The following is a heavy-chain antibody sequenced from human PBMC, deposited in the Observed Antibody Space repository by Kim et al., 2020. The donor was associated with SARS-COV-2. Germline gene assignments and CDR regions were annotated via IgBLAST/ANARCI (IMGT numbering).Heavy chain of an antibody. CDR1: GGSFSGYY. J-gene: IGHJ1*01. D-gene: IGHD2-2*01. Sequence: SETLSLTCAVYGGSFSGYYWSWIRQPPGKGLEWIGEINHSGSTNYNPSLKSRVTISVDTSKNQFSLKLSSVTAADTAVYYCARGAYCSSTSCYVGSYFQHWGQGTLVTVSS. CDR3: ARGAYCSSTSCYVGSYFQH. V-gene: IGHV4-34*01. CDR2: INHSGST.